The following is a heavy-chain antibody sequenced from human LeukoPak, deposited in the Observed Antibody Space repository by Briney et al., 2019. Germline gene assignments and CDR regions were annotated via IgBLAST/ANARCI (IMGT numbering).Heavy chain of an antibody. Sequence: PGGAPKPPLCAPGVHFSSFSKKWGPPGPGEGVGGGFFHDSRGSGEYYADSVKGRFTISRDNAKNSLYLQMNSLRVEDTAIYYCTREGSIVPHQDFDYWGQGSLVTVSS. V-gene: IGHV3-21*01. D-gene: IGHD2-8*01. CDR1: VHFSSFS. CDR3: TREGSIVPHQDFDY. J-gene: IGHJ4*02. CDR2: HDSRGSGE.